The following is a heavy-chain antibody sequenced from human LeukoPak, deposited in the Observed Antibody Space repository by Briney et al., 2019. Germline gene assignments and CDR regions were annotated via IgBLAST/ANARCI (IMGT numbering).Heavy chain of an antibody. D-gene: IGHD6-19*01. CDR3: SRGSGWLSVY. J-gene: IGHJ4*02. V-gene: IGHV3-49*03. CDR1: GFTLGDYL. CDR2: ISGGTT. Sequence: HSGRSLTLSCTASGFTLGDYLMSWFRQAPGKGLEWIGFISGGTTEYAASVKGRFTISRDDSTSIAYLQMNSLTTEDTAVYYCSRGSGWLSVYWGQGTLVTVSS.